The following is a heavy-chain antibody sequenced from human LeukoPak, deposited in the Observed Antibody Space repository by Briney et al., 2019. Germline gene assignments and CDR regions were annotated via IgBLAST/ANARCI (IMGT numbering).Heavy chain of an antibody. J-gene: IGHJ6*03. CDR1: GGTFSSYA. CDR3: ATAAVAARPGDPRNYYYMDV. CDR2: IIPIFGTA. D-gene: IGHD6-6*01. Sequence: SVKVSCKASGGTFSSYAISWVRQAPGQGLEWMGGIIPIFGTANYAQKFQGRVTITADESTSTAYMELSSLRSEDTAVYYCATAAVAARPGDPRNYYYMDVWGKGTTVTVSS. V-gene: IGHV1-69*01.